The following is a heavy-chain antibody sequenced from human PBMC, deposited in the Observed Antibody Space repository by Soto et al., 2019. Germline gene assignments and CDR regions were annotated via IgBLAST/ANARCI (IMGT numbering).Heavy chain of an antibody. Sequence: QVQLVQSGAEVKKPGASVKVSCKASGYTFSDYYLHWVRQAPGQGLEWMGWINPKSGATHYSQKFAGRDTMTKDTYIRTDSMEVSRLTSYDTAVYYFVRESNGYRGHHYYGLDDWGQGTTVTVSS. J-gene: IGHJ6*02. V-gene: IGHV1-2*02. CDR1: GYTFSDYY. CDR2: INPKSGAT. D-gene: IGHD5-18*01. CDR3: VRESNGYRGHHYYGLDD.